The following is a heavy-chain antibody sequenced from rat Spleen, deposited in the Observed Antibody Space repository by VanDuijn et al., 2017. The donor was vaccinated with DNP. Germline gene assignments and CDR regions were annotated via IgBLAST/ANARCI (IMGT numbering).Heavy chain of an antibody. CDR2: IYTGSGGT. CDR3: ASSWVGVRGIWFAY. J-gene: IGHJ3*01. V-gene: IGHV1-43*01. Sequence: QVQLQQSGAELAKPGSSVKISCKASDYTFTSYFIGWIKQTTGQGLDYIGYIYTGSGGTNYSEKFKGKATLTVDKSSNTAFMQLSSLTPDDSAAYYCASSWVGVRGIWFAYWGQGTLVTVSS. D-gene: IGHD4-3*01. CDR1: DYTFTSYF.